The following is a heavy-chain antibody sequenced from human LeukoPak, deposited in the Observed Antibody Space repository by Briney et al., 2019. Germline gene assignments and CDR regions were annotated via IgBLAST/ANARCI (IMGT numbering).Heavy chain of an antibody. V-gene: IGHV3-23*01. Sequence: GGSLRLSCAASGFTFSSYAMSWVRQAPGKGLEWVSAISGSGGSTCYADSVKGRFTISRDNSKNTLHLQMTSLRAEDTAVYYCATPLVAAYRTSNDYWGQGTLVTVSS. CDR2: ISGSGGST. J-gene: IGHJ4*02. CDR1: GFTFSSYA. CDR3: ATPLVAAYRTSNDY. D-gene: IGHD2-15*01.